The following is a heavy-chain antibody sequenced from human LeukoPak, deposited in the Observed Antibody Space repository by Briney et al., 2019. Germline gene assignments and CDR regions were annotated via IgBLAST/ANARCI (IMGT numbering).Heavy chain of an antibody. V-gene: IGHV1-2*06. J-gene: IGHJ4*02. CDR1: GYNFPAYF. D-gene: IGHD2-2*01. CDR2: INPNGGDT. Sequence: ASVKVPCKAAGYNFPAYFIHWVRQAPGQGLEWMGRINPNGGDTKYAQKFQGRVTMAGDTSISTAYMELSSLISDDTAVYYCARVGFTTSWSNFDYWGQGTLVTVSS. CDR3: ARVGFTTSWSNFDY.